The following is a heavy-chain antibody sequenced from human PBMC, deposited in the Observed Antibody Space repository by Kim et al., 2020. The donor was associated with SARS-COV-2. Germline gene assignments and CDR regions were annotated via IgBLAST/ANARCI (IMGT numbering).Heavy chain of an antibody. D-gene: IGHD3-10*01. CDR3: ARRSPHDAFDI. J-gene: IGHJ3*02. CDR2: T. Sequence: TNYAQKLQGRVTMTTDTSTNTAYMELRSLRSDDTAVYYCARRSPHDAFDILGQGTMVTVSS. V-gene: IGHV1-18*01.